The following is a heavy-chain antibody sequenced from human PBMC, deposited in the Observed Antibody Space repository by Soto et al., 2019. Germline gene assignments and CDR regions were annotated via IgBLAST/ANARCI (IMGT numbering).Heavy chain of an antibody. CDR2: IIPIFGTA. Sequence: QVQLVQSGAEVKKPGSSVKVSCKASGGTFSSYAISWVRQAPGQGLEWMGGIIPIFGTANYALNFQGRVTITADESTSTAYMERSSLRSEDTAVYYCARDVGGSGSARIYGMDVWGQGTTVTVSS. J-gene: IGHJ6*02. D-gene: IGHD3-10*01. V-gene: IGHV1-69*12. CDR1: GGTFSSYA. CDR3: ARDVGGSGSARIYGMDV.